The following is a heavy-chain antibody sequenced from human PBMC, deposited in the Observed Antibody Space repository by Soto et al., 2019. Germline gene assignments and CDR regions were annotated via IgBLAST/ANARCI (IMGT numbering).Heavy chain of an antibody. V-gene: IGHV3-21*01. CDR2: ISSSSSYI. J-gene: IGHJ4*02. Sequence: GGSLRLSCAASGFTFSSYSMNWVRQAPGKGLEWVSSISSSSSYIYYADSVKGRFTISRDNAKNSLYLQMNSLRAEDTAVYYCARDSASKTAPSDYWGQGTLVTVSS. CDR1: GFTFSSYS. CDR3: ARDSASKTAPSDY. D-gene: IGHD1-1*01.